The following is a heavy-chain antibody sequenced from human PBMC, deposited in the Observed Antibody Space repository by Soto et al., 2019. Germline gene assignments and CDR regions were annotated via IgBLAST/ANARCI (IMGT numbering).Heavy chain of an antibody. J-gene: IGHJ4*02. CDR2: IIPIFGST. Sequence: ASVKVSCKASGGTFSSYAISWVRQAPGQGLEWMGGIIPIFGSTTYAQKFQGRVTMTRDTSTTTVYMELSSLKSEDTAVYYCARYDYNGYYFDYWGQGTLVTVSS. D-gene: IGHD4-4*01. CDR3: ARYDYNGYYFDY. V-gene: IGHV1-69*05. CDR1: GGTFSSYA.